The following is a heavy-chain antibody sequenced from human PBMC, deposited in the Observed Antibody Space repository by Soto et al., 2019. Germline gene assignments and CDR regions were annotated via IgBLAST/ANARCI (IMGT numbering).Heavy chain of an antibody. V-gene: IGHV4-31*03. Sequence: QVQLQESGPGLVKPSQTLSLTCTVSGGSISSGGYYWNWIRQHPGKGLEWIGYFYYSGSTYYNPSLNSRVTISVDTSKTQCSLKLSSVTAADTAVDYCARSVFPWGQGTLVTVSS. CDR3: ARSVFP. J-gene: IGHJ5*02. CDR2: FYYSGST. CDR1: GGSISSGGYY.